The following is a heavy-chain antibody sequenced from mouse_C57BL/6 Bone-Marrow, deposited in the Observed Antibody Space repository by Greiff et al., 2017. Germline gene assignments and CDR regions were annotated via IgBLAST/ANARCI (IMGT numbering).Heavy chain of an antibody. J-gene: IGHJ2*01. CDR2: IWSGGST. V-gene: IGHV2-2*01. Sequence: VKLVESGPGLVQPSQSLSITCTVSGFSLTSYGVHWVRQSPGKSLEWLGVIWSGGSTDYNAAFISRLSISKDNSKSQVFFKMNSLQADDTAIYYCARGGYDGGDFDYWGQGTTLTVSS. CDR1: GFSLTSYG. D-gene: IGHD2-2*01. CDR3: ARGGYDGGDFDY.